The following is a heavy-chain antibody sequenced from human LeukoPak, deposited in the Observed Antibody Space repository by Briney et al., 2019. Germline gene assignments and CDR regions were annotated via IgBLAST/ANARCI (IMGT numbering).Heavy chain of an antibody. Sequence: GGSLRLSCAASGFTFSSYAMSWVRQAPGKGLEWVSTLTGSGATTYYADSVKGRFTISRDNSKNTLYLQMNSLRAEDTAVYYCAKDYFLIDYWGQGTLVTVSS. CDR2: LTGSGATT. CDR3: AKDYFLIDY. J-gene: IGHJ4*02. V-gene: IGHV3-23*01. CDR1: GFTFSSYA. D-gene: IGHD2/OR15-2a*01.